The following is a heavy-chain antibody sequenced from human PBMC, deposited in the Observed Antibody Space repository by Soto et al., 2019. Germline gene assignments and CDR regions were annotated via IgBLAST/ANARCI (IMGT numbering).Heavy chain of an antibody. CDR2: IRATGGQT. V-gene: IGHV3-23*01. Sequence: EVQLLESGGGVVRPGGSLRLSCAASGFTFRNFVMSWVRQAPGKGLQWVSAIRATGGQTFYADSVKGRFTISRDNSKNMVDLQMNSLRDEDTALYFCAQDRGWGVVSPSHDSWGQGTLVTVSS. CDR1: GFTFRNFV. J-gene: IGHJ5*01. CDR3: AQDRGWGVVSPSHDS. D-gene: IGHD2-21*01.